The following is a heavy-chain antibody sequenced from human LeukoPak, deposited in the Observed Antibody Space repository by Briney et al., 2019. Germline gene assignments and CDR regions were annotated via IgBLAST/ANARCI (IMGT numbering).Heavy chain of an antibody. V-gene: IGHV4-39*01. CDR3: ARLLYYFWIGYSLSYYRDG. J-gene: IGHJ6*03. D-gene: IGHD3-3*01. CDR2: IYYSGST. CDR1: GVSISRSSYY. Sequence: PSETLCLSCTVSGVSISRSSYYWGWIRQPPGKGLEWIGSIYYSGSTYYNQSLKRRVTISIDTYKNQFSLKLSSVTAADTAVYYCARLLYYFWIGYSLSYYRDGWGKGTTVTVSS.